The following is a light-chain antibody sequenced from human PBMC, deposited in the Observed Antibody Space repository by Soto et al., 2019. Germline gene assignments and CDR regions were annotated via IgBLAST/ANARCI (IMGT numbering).Light chain of an antibody. V-gene: IGKV3-15*01. Sequence: ETGMTQSPATLSVSPGERVTLSCRASQTVTTNLAWYQQKSGQAPRLLIYGASTRATGIPARFSGSGSGTEFTLTISNLQSEDSALYYCQQYNNWPPSVTYTFGQGTKVDIK. J-gene: IGKJ2*01. CDR2: GAS. CDR3: QQYNNWPPSVTYT. CDR1: QTVTTN.